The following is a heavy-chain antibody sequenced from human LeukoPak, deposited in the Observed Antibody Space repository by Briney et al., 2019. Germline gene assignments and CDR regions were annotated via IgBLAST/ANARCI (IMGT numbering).Heavy chain of an antibody. D-gene: IGHD5-12*01. CDR1: GFTFSSYE. J-gene: IGHJ4*02. CDR3: ARRGRYSGYDYYDY. V-gene: IGHV3-48*03. Sequence: GGSLRLSCAASGFTFSSYEMNWVRQAPGKGLEWVSYISSSGSTIYYADSVKGRFTISRDNAKNSLYLQMNSLRAEDTAVYYCARRGRYSGYDYYDYWGQGTLVTVSS. CDR2: ISSSGSTI.